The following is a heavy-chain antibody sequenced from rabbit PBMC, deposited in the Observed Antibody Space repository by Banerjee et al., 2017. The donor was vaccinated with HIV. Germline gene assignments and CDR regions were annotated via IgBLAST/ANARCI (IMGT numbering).Heavy chain of an antibody. J-gene: IGHJ4*01. V-gene: IGHV1S40*01. CDR3: ARDHLGSNSL. CDR2: IYTGSGST. D-gene: IGHD4-2*01. Sequence: QSLEESGGDLVKPGASLTLTCTASGFSFSSGYYMCWVRQAPGKGPEWIGCIYTGSGSTYYASWAKGRFTISKTSSTTVTLQMTSLTGADTATYFCARDHLGSNSLWGPGTLVTVS. CDR1: GFSFSSGYY.